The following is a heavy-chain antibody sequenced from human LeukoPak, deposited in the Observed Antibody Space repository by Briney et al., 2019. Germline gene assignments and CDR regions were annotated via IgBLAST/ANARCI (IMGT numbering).Heavy chain of an antibody. CDR3: AKPRRNCGGDCYHFDY. D-gene: IGHD2-21*02. J-gene: IGHJ4*02. Sequence: GGSLRLSCAASGFTFSSYGMHWVRQAPGKGLEWVAVISFDGSNKYYADSVKGRFTISRDNSKNTLYLQMNSLRAEDTAVYYCAKPRRNCGGDCYHFDYWGQGTLVTVSS. CDR1: GFTFSSYG. CDR2: ISFDGSNK. V-gene: IGHV3-30*18.